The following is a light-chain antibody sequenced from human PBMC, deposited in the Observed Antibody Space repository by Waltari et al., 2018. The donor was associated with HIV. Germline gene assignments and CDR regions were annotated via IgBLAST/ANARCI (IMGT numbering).Light chain of an antibody. CDR1: ESVSTRY. CDR3: QQYGNPPIT. Sequence: VLTQSPGFVSLSPGERATLSCRASESVSTRYVAWYHEKPGKPPRLLIYGAYSRATGVPDRFRGGGSGRDFTLTINSLESDDFGVYHCQQYGNPPITFGGGTTVEIK. V-gene: IGKV3-20*01. J-gene: IGKJ4*01. CDR2: GAY.